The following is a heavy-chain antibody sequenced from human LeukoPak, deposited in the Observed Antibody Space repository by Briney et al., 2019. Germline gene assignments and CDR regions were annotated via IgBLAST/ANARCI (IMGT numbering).Heavy chain of an antibody. Sequence: ASVKVSCKASGGTFSSYAISWVRQAPGQGLEWMGGIIPIFGTANYAQKFQGRVTITRDTSASTAYMELSSLRSEDTAVYYCARDDTAMAAHFDYWGQGTLVTVSS. V-gene: IGHV1-69*05. J-gene: IGHJ4*02. CDR3: ARDDTAMAAHFDY. CDR1: GGTFSSYA. D-gene: IGHD5-18*01. CDR2: IIPIFGTA.